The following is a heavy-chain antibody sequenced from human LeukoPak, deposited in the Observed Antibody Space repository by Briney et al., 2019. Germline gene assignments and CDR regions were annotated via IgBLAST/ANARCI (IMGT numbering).Heavy chain of an antibody. V-gene: IGHV4-34*01. CDR2: INHSGST. J-gene: IGHJ4*02. Sequence: SETLSLTCAVYGGSFSGYYWSSIRQPPGKGLEWIGEINHSGSTNYNPSLKSRVTISVDTSKNQFSLKLSSVTAADTAVYYCASPWTGYSSTQDDYWGQGTLVTVSS. CDR1: GGSFSGYY. CDR3: ASPWTGYSSTQDDY. D-gene: IGHD6-13*01.